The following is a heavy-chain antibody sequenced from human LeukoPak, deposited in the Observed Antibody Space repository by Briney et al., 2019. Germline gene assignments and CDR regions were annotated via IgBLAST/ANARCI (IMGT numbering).Heavy chain of an antibody. CDR2: ISAYNGNT. J-gene: IGHJ4*02. V-gene: IGHV1-18*01. CDR1: GYTFTSYG. D-gene: IGHD3-9*01. CDR3: ARASLRYFDWLSISY. Sequence: GASVKVSCKASGYTFTSYGISWVRQAPGQGLEWMGWISAYNGNTNYVQKLQGRVTMTTDTSTSTAYMELRSLRSDDTAVYYCARASLRYFDWLSISYWGQGTLVTVSS.